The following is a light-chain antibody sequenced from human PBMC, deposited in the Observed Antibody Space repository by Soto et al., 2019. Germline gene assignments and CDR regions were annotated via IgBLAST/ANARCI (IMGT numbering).Light chain of an antibody. CDR3: QQCGSSPS. J-gene: IGKJ1*01. Sequence: EIVLTQSPGTLSLSPGERATLSCRASQSVSSSYLAWYQQKPGQAPRLLIYDTSSRATGIPDRFRGSGSGTDFTLAISRLEPDDFAVYYCQQCGSSPSFGQGTKVELK. CDR2: DTS. V-gene: IGKV3-20*01. CDR1: QSVSSSY.